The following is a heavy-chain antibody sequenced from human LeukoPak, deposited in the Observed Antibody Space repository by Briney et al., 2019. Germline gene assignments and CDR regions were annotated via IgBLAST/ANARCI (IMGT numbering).Heavy chain of an antibody. CDR3: ARGEGTGNGLRF. V-gene: IGHV3-23*01. D-gene: IGHD1-1*01. CDR1: GFTFSYYG. CDR2: ISGSGGSP. Sequence: GGSLRLSCAASGFTFSYYGMSWVRQAPGKGLEWVSAISGSGGSPYYADSVKGRLTISRDNSKTALYLQMNSLRAEDTAVYYCARGEGTGNGLRFWGQGTLVTVSS. J-gene: IGHJ4*02.